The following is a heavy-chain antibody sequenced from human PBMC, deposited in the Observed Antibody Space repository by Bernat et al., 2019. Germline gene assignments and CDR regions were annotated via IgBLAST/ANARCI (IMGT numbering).Heavy chain of an antibody. CDR2: SYYSGST. V-gene: IGHV4-39*01. J-gene: IGHJ5*02. D-gene: IGHD2-2*01. Sequence: VSGGSISSSSYYWGWIRQPPGKGLEWIGSSYYSGSTYSNPSLKSRVTISVDTSKNQFSLKLSSVTAADTAVYSCARPRVVHTANSYWFDPGGQGTLV. CDR3: ARPRVVHTANSYWFDP. CDR1: GGSISSSSYY.